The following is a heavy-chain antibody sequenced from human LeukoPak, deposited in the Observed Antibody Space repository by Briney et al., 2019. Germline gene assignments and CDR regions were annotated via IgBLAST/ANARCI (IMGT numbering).Heavy chain of an antibody. D-gene: IGHD5-12*01. CDR1: GFTSTKYA. V-gene: IGHV3-7*01. CDR3: VRDGGVSGYDLLDY. J-gene: IGHJ4*02. Sequence: GGSLRLSCAASGFTSTKYAMNWVRQAPGKGLEWVAHINQDGSEEHYMDSAKARFTISRDNAKNSLSLQMNSLRAEDTAVYYCVRDGGVSGYDLLDYWGQGTLVTVSS. CDR2: INQDGSEE.